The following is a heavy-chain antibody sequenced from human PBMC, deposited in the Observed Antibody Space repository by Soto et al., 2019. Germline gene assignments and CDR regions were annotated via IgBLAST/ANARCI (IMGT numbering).Heavy chain of an antibody. V-gene: IGHV3-23*01. D-gene: IGHD2-2*01. CDR2: ISGSGGST. CDR3: AKDRGLDQLPWDWFDP. CDR1: GFTFSSYA. Sequence: EVQLLESGGGLVQPGGSLRLSCAASGFTFSSYAMSWVRQAPGKGLEWVSAISGSGGSTYYADSVKGRFTISRDNSKNTLYMQMNSLRAEDTAVYYCAKDRGLDQLPWDWFDPWGQGTLVTVSS. J-gene: IGHJ5*02.